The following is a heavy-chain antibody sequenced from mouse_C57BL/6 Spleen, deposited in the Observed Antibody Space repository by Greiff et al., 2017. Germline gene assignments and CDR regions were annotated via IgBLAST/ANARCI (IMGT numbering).Heavy chain of an antibody. CDR1: GYSITSGYY. J-gene: IGHJ3*01. CDR3: ARDTNGNPFAY. Sequence: EVKLMESGPGLVKPSQSLSLTCSVTGYSITSGYYWNWIRQFPGNKLEWMGYISYDGSNNYNPSLKNRISITRDTSKNQFFLKLNSVTTEDTATYYCARDTNGNPFAYWGQGTLVTVSA. V-gene: IGHV3-6*01. D-gene: IGHD2-1*01. CDR2: ISYDGSN.